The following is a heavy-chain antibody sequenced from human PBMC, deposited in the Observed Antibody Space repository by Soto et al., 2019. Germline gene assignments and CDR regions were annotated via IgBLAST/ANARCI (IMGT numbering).Heavy chain of an antibody. CDR3: AKEMADYYDNSCTWGDA. J-gene: IGHJ5*01. Sequence: GGSLRISCAASGFTFSSYVMSWVRQAPGKGLEWVSVISGSGGDTYYAASVKGRFTISRDNSKNTLYLQMSSLRAADTALYFCAKEMADYYDNSCTWGDAWGQGTLVTVSS. CDR2: ISGSGGDT. V-gene: IGHV3-23*01. D-gene: IGHD3-22*01. CDR1: GFTFSSYV.